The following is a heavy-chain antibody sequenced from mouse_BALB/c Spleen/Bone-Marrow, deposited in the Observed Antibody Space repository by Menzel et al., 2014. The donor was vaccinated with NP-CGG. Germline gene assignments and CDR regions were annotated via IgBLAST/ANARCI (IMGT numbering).Heavy chain of an antibody. J-gene: IGHJ2*01. Sequence: QVQLQQPGAELVKPGASVKLSCKTSGYTFTSYWIHWVKQRPGQGLGWIGEIFPGTGTTYYNEKFKGKATLTIDTSSSTAYMQLSSLTSEDSAVYFCASRDSSGYVPDYWGQGTTLTVSS. V-gene: IGHV1S132*01. CDR1: GYTFTSYW. CDR2: IFPGTGTT. CDR3: ASRDSSGYVPDY. D-gene: IGHD3-2*01.